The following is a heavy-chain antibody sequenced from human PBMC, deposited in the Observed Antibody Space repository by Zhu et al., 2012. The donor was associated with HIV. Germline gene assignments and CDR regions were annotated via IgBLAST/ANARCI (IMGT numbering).Heavy chain of an antibody. Sequence: QVQLQESGPGLVKASEALSLTCTVSGGSISITTYYWGWIRQPPGKGLEWIGSIYYTGTTYYNPSLKSRVTISADTSKNQFSLKLASVTAADTALYYCARVSLNMPRGLIPQQNYFDSWGQGTVVTVS. CDR3: ARVSLNMPRGLIPQQNYFDS. CDR1: GGSISITTYY. D-gene: IGHD3-10*01. V-gene: IGHV4-39*07. CDR2: IYYTGTT. J-gene: IGHJ4*02.